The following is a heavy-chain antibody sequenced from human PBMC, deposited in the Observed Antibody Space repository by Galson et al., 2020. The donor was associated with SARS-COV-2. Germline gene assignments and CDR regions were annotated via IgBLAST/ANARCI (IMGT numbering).Heavy chain of an antibody. CDR3: ARHWRSGDLSGFDH. D-gene: IGHD3-16*02. CDR2: IYYSGFT. V-gene: IGHV4-39*01. J-gene: IGHJ4*02. CDR1: GGSISNSSYY. Sequence: ASETLSLTCTVSGGSISNSSYYWGWIRQPPGKGLEWIGSIYYSGFTYYNPSLESRITVSIDTSKNQFSLKLSSMTAADMALYYCARHWRSGDLSGFDHWGQGTLVNVSS.